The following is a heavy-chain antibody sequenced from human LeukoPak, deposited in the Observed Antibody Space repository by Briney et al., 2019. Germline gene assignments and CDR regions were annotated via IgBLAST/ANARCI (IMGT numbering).Heavy chain of an antibody. CDR1: GGSFSGYY. CDR2: INHSGST. V-gene: IGHV4-34*01. CDR3: ARGLVARPYNWFDP. D-gene: IGHD2-2*01. J-gene: IGHJ5*02. Sequence: PSETLSLTCAVYGGSFSGYYWSWIRQPPGKGLEWIGEINHSGSTNYNPSLKSRVTISVDTSKNQFSLKLSSVTAADTAVYYCARGLVARPYNWFDPWGQGTLVTASS.